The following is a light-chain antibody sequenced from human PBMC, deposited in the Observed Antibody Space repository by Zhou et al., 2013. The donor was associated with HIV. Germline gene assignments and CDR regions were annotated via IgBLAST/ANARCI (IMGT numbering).Light chain of an antibody. V-gene: IGKV3-20*01. J-gene: IGKJ1*01. CDR2: GAS. CDR3: QHYGDLPWT. CDR1: QTFSSTY. Sequence: EIVLTQSPGTLSLSPGERATLSCRASQTFSSTYLAWYQQKPGLAPRLLIYGASSRAAGIPDRFSGSGSGTDFTLTISRLEPEDFAVYYCQHYGDLPWTFGQGTKVKSN.